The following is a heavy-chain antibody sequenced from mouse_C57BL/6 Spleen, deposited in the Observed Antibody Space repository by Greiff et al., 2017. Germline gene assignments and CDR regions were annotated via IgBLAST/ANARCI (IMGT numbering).Heavy chain of an antibody. D-gene: IGHD1-1*01. CDR1: GFSFNTYA. CDR3: VRGTSYGTEAWFAY. V-gene: IGHV10-1*01. Sequence: EVQLQESGGGLVQPKGSLKLSCAASGFSFNTYAMNWVRQAPGKGVEWVARIRSKSNNYATYYADSVKDRFTSSRDDSESMLYLQMNNLKTEATAIYYCVRGTSYGTEAWFAYWGQGTLVTVSA. CDR2: IRSKSNNYAT. J-gene: IGHJ3*01.